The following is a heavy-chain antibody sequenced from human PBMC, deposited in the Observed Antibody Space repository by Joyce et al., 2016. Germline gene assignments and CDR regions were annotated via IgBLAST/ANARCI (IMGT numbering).Heavy chain of an antibody. CDR1: GFILSANH. CDR2: SRNKFHRHTV. CDR3: ARAPYFDSDGDSPDALDI. D-gene: IGHD2-21*01. Sequence: EVQVVESGGGLVQPGGSLRLSCAVSGFILSANHMDWVRQAPGKGLEWVGRSRNKFHRHTVEYAASVRGRFTISRDDSQNTVYLQMNSLNTEDTAVYYCARAPYFDSDGDSPDALDIWGQGTMVTVSS. J-gene: IGHJ3*02. V-gene: IGHV3-72*01.